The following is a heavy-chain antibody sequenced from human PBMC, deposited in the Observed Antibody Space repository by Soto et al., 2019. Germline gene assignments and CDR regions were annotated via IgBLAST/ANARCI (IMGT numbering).Heavy chain of an antibody. CDR2: IIPIFGTA. CDR1: GGTFSSYA. V-gene: IGHV1-69*06. Sequence: GASVKVSCKASGGTFSSYAISWVRQAPGQGLEWMGGIIPIFGTANYAQKFQGRVTITADKSTSTAYMELSSLRSEDTAVYYCARWYDYSNPYFDYWGQGTLVTVSS. D-gene: IGHD4-4*01. CDR3: ARWYDYSNPYFDY. J-gene: IGHJ4*02.